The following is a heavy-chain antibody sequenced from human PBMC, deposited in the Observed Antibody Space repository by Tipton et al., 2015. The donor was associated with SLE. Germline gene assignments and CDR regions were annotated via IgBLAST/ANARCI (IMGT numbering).Heavy chain of an antibody. CDR2: INHSGST. J-gene: IGHJ3*02. CDR3: ARVGVTSSAYDI. Sequence: LRLSCAVYGGSFSGYYWSWIRQPPGKGLEWIGEINHSGSTNYNPSLKSRVTISVDTSKNQFSLKLSSVNAADTAVYYCARVGVTSSAYDIWVQGTMVTVSS. CDR1: GGSFSGYY. D-gene: IGHD4-11*01. V-gene: IGHV4-34*01.